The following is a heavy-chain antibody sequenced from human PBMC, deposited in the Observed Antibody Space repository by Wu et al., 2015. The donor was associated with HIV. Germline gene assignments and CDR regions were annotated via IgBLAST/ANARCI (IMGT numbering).Heavy chain of an antibody. J-gene: IGHJ4*02. Sequence: QVQLVQSGAEVKKPGASVKVSCKASGYTFTSYGINWVRQAPGQGLEWMGWINTFNGNTDYAQNLQGRVTMTTDTSTSTAYMELRSLRSDDTAVYYCARDGWGTGYYDSSWFLRRGLVDYVGPGNAGHRLL. CDR3: ARDGWGTGYYDSSWFLRRGLVDY. CDR1: GYTFTSYG. D-gene: IGHD3-22*01. CDR2: INTFNGNT. V-gene: IGHV1-18*01.